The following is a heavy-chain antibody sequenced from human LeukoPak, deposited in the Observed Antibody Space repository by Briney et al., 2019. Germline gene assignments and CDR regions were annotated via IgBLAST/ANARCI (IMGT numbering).Heavy chain of an antibody. D-gene: IGHD4-17*01. Sequence: PSETLPLTCTVSGGSISSYYWSWIRQPPGKGLEWIGYIYYSGSTNYNPSLKSRVTISVDTSKNQFSLKLSSVTAADTAVYYCARVLHRDYDWYFDLWGRGTLVTVSS. CDR2: IYYSGST. CDR3: ARVLHRDYDWYFDL. V-gene: IGHV4-59*01. CDR1: GGSISSYY. J-gene: IGHJ2*01.